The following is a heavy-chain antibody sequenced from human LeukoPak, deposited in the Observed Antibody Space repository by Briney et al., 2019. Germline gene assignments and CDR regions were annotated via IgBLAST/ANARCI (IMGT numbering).Heavy chain of an antibody. CDR2: IYTSGST. D-gene: IGHD3-16*01. J-gene: IGHJ6*03. Sequence: PSETLSLTCTVSGGSISSYYWSWIRQPAGKGLEWIGRIYTSGSTNYNPSLKSRVTMSVDTSKNQFSLKLSSVTAADTAVYYCARLGRGGTPMMIYYYYYMDVWGKGTTVTVSS. CDR3: ARLGRGGTPMMIYYYYYMDV. V-gene: IGHV4-4*07. CDR1: GGSISSYY.